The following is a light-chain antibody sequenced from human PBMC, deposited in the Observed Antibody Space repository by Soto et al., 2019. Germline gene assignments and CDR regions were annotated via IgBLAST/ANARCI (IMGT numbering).Light chain of an antibody. J-gene: IGLJ2*01. CDR1: SSDIGAYDS. CDR3: SSYATFCTLV. Sequence: QSALTQPASVSGSPGQSITIPCTGTSSDIGAYDSVSWYQQYPGKAPKLIIYDVANRPSGVSDRLSGSKSGNTASLTISGLQAEDEADYYCSSYATFCTLVLGGGTKLTVL. V-gene: IGLV2-14*01. CDR2: DVA.